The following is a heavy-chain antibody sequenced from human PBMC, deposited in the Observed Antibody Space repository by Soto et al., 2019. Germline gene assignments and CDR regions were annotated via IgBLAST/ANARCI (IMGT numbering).Heavy chain of an antibody. J-gene: IGHJ4*02. CDR3: ERAGSLSFERDFDY. CDR2: IYHSGST. CDR1: GYSISSGYY. Sequence: SETLSLTCAVSGYSISSGYYWGWIRQPPGKGLEWIGSIYHSGSTYYNPSLKSRVTISVDTSKNQFSLKLSSVTAADTAVYYCERAGSLSFERDFDYWGQGTQVTVS. V-gene: IGHV4-38-2*01. D-gene: IGHD3-10*01.